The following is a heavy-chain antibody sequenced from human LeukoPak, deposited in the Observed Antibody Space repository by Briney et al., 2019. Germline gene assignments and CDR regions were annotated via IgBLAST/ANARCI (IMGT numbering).Heavy chain of an antibody. D-gene: IGHD3-10*01. CDR1: GFTFSSYG. Sequence: GGSLRLSCAASGFTFSSYGMHWVRQAPGKGLEWVAFIRYDGSNKYYADSVKGRFTISRDNSKNTLYLQTNSLRAEDTAVYYCAKDRTQRITMVRGVFDYWGQGTLVTVSS. CDR3: AKDRTQRITMVRGVFDY. CDR2: IRYDGSNK. J-gene: IGHJ4*02. V-gene: IGHV3-30*02.